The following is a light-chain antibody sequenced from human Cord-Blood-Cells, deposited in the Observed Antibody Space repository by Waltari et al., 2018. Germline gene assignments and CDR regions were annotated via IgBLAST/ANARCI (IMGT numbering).Light chain of an antibody. CDR3: QQYDNLPWT. CDR1: QDISNY. CDR2: DAS. V-gene: IGKV1-33*01. J-gene: IGKJ1*01. Sequence: DIQMTQSLSSLCASVGDTAPLTCQASQDISNYLNWYQQKPGKAPKLLIYDASNLETGVPSRFSGSGSGTDFTFTISSLQPEDIATYYCQQYDNLPWTFGQGTKVEIK.